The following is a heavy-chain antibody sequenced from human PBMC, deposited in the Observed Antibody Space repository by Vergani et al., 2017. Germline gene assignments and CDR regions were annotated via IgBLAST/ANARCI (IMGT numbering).Heavy chain of an antibody. CDR1: GGSMSSYY. J-gene: IGHJ3*02. CDR3: ARGPYYYDSSGYNGPVAFDI. V-gene: IGHV4-4*07. CDR2: MYESGST. Sequence: QVQLQESGPGLVKPSETLSLTCSVSGGSMSSYYWSWLRQPAGKGLEWIGRMYESGSTNNNPSLKSRVTMSRDTSTNQFSLKLTSVNAADKAVYYCARGPYYYDSSGYNGPVAFDIWGQGTKVTVSS. D-gene: IGHD3-22*01.